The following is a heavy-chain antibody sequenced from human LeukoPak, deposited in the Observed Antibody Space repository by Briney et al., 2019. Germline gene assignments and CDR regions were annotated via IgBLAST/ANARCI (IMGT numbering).Heavy chain of an antibody. J-gene: IGHJ4*02. Sequence: GGSLRLSCAASGFTFSSYSMNWVRQAPGKGLEWVSSISSSSSYIYYADSVKGRFTISRDNVKNSLYLQMNSLRAEDSAVYYCARDLARAASRLTTVTRCWGQGTLVTVSS. CDR2: ISSSSSYI. CDR1: GFTFSSYS. D-gene: IGHD4-17*01. CDR3: ARDLARAASRLTTVTRC. V-gene: IGHV3-21*01.